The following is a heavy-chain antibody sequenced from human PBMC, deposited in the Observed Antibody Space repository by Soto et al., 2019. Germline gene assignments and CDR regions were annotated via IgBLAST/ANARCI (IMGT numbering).Heavy chain of an antibody. V-gene: IGHV1-46*01. CDR2: INPSGGRT. CDR1: GNSFTTYY. CDR3: AGLYHYDSSGYYDY. Sequence: ASVKVSCKASGNSFTTYYMHWVRQAPGQGLEWMGIINPSGGRTTYAQKFQGRVTMTRDTSTSTFHMELSSLTSEDTAVYYCAGLYHYDSSGYYDYWGQGTQVTVS. D-gene: IGHD3-22*01. J-gene: IGHJ4*02.